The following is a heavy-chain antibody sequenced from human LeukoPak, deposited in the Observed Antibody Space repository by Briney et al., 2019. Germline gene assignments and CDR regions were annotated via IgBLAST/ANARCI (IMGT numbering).Heavy chain of an antibody. CDR2: IRNDGNEI. V-gene: IGHV3-30*02. J-gene: IGHJ6*03. CDR3: AKTGFQWGEYFYYMDV. D-gene: IGHD1-14*01. Sequence: GGPLRLSCAASGFTFSNYAMHWVRQAPGKGLEWVAFIRNDGNEIYYADSVKVRFTISRDNSRDTLYFQMNSLIYEDTAVYYCAKTGFQWGEYFYYMDVWGKGTTVTVSS. CDR1: GFTFSNYA.